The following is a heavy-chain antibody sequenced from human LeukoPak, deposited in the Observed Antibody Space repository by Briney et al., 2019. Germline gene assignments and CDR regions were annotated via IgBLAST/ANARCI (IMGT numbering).Heavy chain of an antibody. Sequence: GGSLRLSCAASGFTFSSYAMHWVRQAPGKGLEWVAVISYDGSNKYYADSVKGRFTISRDNSKNTLYLQMNSLRAEDTAVYYCATTPFDPWGQGTPVTVSS. J-gene: IGHJ5*02. CDR3: ATTPFDP. V-gene: IGHV3-30-3*01. CDR2: ISYDGSNK. D-gene: IGHD2-15*01. CDR1: GFTFSSYA.